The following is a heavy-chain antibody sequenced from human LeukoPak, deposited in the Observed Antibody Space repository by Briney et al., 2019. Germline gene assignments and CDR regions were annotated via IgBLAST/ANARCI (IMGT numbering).Heavy chain of an antibody. CDR3: ARGGGNSGTDY. V-gene: IGHV1-2*02. Sequence: ASVKVSCKASGYTFTSYYMHWVRQAPGQGLEWMAWINPDSGGTHYAQKFQGRVTVASDTSISTAYMDLSGLTSDDTAVYYCARGGGNSGTDYWGQGTLVTVSS. CDR2: INPDSGGT. CDR1: GYTFTSYY. J-gene: IGHJ4*02. D-gene: IGHD4-23*01.